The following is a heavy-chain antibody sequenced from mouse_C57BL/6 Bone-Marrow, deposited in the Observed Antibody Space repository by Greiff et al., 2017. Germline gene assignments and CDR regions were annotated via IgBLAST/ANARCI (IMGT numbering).Heavy chain of an antibody. Sequence: VQLQQSGAELARPGASVKLSCKASGYTFTSYGISWVKQRTGQGLEWIGEIYPRSGNTYYNEKFKGKATLTVDKSSSTAYMELRSLTSEDSAVFFCARDDYDEADYWGQGTTLTVSS. CDR3: ARDDYDEADY. CDR1: GYTFTSYG. J-gene: IGHJ2*01. D-gene: IGHD2-4*01. CDR2: IYPRSGNT. V-gene: IGHV1-81*01.